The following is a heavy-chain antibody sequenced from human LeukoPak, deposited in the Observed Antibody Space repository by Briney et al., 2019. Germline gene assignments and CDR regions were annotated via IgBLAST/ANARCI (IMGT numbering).Heavy chain of an antibody. CDR2: FYYGGST. Sequence: SETLSLTCTVSGGSLSSSNDCWDWIRQPPGRGLEWIASFYYGGSTYYNPSLKSRVTISADTSKNQVSLKLRSVTAADTALYYCTRRRAGRLYNWFDPWGQGTLVTVSS. CDR3: TRRRAGRLYNWFDP. D-gene: IGHD1-1*01. CDR1: GGSLSSSNDC. J-gene: IGHJ5*02. V-gene: IGHV4-39*01.